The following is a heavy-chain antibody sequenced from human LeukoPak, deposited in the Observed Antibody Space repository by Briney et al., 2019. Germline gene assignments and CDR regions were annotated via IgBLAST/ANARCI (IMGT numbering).Heavy chain of an antibody. V-gene: IGHV3-23*01. Sequence: GGSLRLSCAASGFTFSNYAMSWVRQPPGKGLEWVSAMSGSGDSTYYADSVKGRFTISRDNSKNTLYLQMNSLTAEDTAVYYCAKASYGTSWNFDLWGRGTLVTVSS. CDR2: MSGSGDST. CDR1: GFTFSNYA. J-gene: IGHJ2*01. CDR3: AKASYGTSWNFDL. D-gene: IGHD4-17*01.